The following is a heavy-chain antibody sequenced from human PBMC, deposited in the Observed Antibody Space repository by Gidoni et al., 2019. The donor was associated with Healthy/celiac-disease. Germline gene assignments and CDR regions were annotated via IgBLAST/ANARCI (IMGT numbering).Heavy chain of an antibody. CDR2: IKQDGSQK. D-gene: IGHD3-22*01. CDR1: GFTFSRYW. Sequence: EVQLVGSGGGLVQPGGSLRLSCAASGFTFSRYWMNWVRPAPGKGLEWVANIKQDGSQKYYVDSVKGRFTISRDNAKNSLYLQMNRLRAEDTAVYYCASDGGYQDWFDPWGQGTLVTVSS. J-gene: IGHJ5*02. CDR3: ASDGGYQDWFDP. V-gene: IGHV3-7*01.